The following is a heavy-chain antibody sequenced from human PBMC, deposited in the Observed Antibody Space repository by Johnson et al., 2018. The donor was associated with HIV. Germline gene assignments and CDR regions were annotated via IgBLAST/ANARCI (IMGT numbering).Heavy chain of an antibody. CDR1: GFTFNSYG. Sequence: VQLVESGGGLVQPGRSLRLSCTASGFTFNSYGMHWVRQAPGKGLEWVAVISYDGSNKYYADSVRGRFTISRDNSKRMLYLQMDSLTAEDTAVYYCATYNFWSSYAFDIWGQGTMVTVSS. CDR3: ATYNFWSSYAFDI. V-gene: IGHV3-30*19. D-gene: IGHD3-3*01. J-gene: IGHJ3*02. CDR2: ISYDGSNK.